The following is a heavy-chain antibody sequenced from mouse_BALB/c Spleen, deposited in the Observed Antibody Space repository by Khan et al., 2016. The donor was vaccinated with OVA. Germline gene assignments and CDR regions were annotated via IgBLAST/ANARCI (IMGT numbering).Heavy chain of an antibody. CDR3: ARDKPVTKRNCARDY. CDR1: GFTFTDYY. Sequence: EVQLVESGGGLVQPGGSLRLSCATSGFTFTDYYMSWVRQPPGKALEWLGFIRNKANGYTTEYSASVKGRFTISRDNSPTILYLQMNTLRAEDSATYYCARDKPVTKRNCARDYWGQGTSVTVSS. J-gene: IGHJ4*01. D-gene: IGHD2-13*01. CDR2: IRNKANGYTT. V-gene: IGHV7-3*02.